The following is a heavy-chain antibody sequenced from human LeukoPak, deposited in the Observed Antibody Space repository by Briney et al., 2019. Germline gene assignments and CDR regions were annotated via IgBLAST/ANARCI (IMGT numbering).Heavy chain of an antibody. CDR1: GSTFSSHA. CDR2: ISGRGDST. Sequence: PGGSLRLSCAASGSTFSSHAMSWVRQAPGKGLEWVSGISGRGDSTVYADSVKGRFTISRDNSGNTLFLQMNSLRVEDTAVYYCASSVVGGYWGQGTLVTVSS. J-gene: IGHJ4*02. V-gene: IGHV3-23*01. D-gene: IGHD2-2*01. CDR3: ASSVVGGY.